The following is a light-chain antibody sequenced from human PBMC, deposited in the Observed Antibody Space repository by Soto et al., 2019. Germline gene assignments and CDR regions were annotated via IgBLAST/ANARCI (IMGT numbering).Light chain of an antibody. CDR3: QQHDNLPRLT. Sequence: DIQMTQSPSSLSASVGDRVTITCQASQDISNYLNWYQQKPGKAPKLLIYDASNLETGVTSRFSGSGSGKDFTFTISSLQPADIATYYCQQHDNLPRLTFGGGTKVEIK. CDR1: QDISNY. CDR2: DAS. V-gene: IGKV1-33*01. J-gene: IGKJ4*01.